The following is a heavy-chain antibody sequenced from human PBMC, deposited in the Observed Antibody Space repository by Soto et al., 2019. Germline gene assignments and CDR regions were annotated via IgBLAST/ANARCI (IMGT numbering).Heavy chain of an antibody. V-gene: IGHV3-33*01. CDR1: GFTFSTYG. CDR3: ARWIRTLNNDY. Sequence: QVQLVESGGGVVQPGTSLRLSCAASGFTFSTYGMHWVRQAPGKGLEWVASIHPDGSNTYYADTAKGRFTVSKDNSKNTLFLQMDSLRVGDTAVYFCARWIRTLNNDYWGQGTLLIVSS. CDR2: IHPDGSNT. D-gene: IGHD2-2*03. J-gene: IGHJ4*02.